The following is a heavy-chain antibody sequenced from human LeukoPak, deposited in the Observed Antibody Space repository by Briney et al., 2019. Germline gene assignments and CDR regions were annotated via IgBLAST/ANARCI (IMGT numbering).Heavy chain of an antibody. CDR2: IYYSGST. CDR1: GGSISSYY. D-gene: IGHD5-12*01. Sequence: SETLSLTCTVSGGSISSYYWSWIRQPPGKGLERIGYIYYSGSTNYNPSLKSRVTISVDTSKNQFSLKLSSVTAADTAVYYCARDSGYGDAFDIWGQGTMVTVSS. CDR3: ARDSGYGDAFDI. J-gene: IGHJ3*02. V-gene: IGHV4-59*01.